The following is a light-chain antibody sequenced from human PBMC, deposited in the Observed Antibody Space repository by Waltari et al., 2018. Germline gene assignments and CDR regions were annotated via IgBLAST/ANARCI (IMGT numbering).Light chain of an antibody. CDR3: QQANNFPRT. Sequence: DIQMTHSPSYVSASVGDRVTITCRASQSISSWLAWYQQKPGKAPKVLIYAASTLESGVPSRFSGSGSGTDFSLTISSLQPEDIPTYYGQQANNFPRTFGQGTKVEIK. J-gene: IGKJ1*01. CDR2: AAS. V-gene: IGKV1-12*01. CDR1: QSISSW.